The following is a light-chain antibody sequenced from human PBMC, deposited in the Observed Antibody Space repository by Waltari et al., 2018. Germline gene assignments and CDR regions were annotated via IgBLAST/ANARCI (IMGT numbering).Light chain of an antibody. Sequence: FQQHPDQSPRLMIDDDTKRPSGVSNRFSGSQSGNAASLTISVLQAEDEADYYCSSYSSSITWVFGGGTKLTVL. CDR2: DDT. V-gene: IGLV2-14*03. CDR3: SSYSSSITWV. J-gene: IGLJ3*02.